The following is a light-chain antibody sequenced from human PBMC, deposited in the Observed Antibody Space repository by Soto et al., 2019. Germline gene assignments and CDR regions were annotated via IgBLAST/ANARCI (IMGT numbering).Light chain of an antibody. CDR3: EAWDYSLNAYV. CDR2: SNN. Sequence: QSVLTQPPSASGTPGQRVTISCSGSSSNIGSNTANWYQQLPGTAPKLLIYSNNERPSGVPDRFSGSKSGTSASLAISGLQSEDEADFYCEAWDYSLNAYVIGTGTKVTVL. J-gene: IGLJ1*01. CDR1: SSNIGSNT. V-gene: IGLV1-44*01.